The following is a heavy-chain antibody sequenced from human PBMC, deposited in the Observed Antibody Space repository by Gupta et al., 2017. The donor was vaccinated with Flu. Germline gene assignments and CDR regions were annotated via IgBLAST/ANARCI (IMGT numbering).Heavy chain of an antibody. V-gene: IGHV3-23*01. CDR3: AKAAVDYVWGSSYLTFDY. CDR1: GFTFSRYA. CDR2: ISGSGGST. D-gene: IGHD3-16*01. Sequence: EVQLLESGGGLVQPGGSLRLSCAASGFTFSRYAMSWVRQAPGKGLEWVSAISGSGGSTYYADSVKGRFTISRDNSKNTLYLQMNSLRAEDTAVYYCAKAAVDYVWGSSYLTFDYWGQGTLVTVSS. J-gene: IGHJ4*02.